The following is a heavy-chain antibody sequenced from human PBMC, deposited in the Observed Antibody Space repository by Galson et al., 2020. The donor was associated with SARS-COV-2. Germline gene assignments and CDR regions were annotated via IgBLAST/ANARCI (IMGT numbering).Heavy chain of an antibody. V-gene: IGHV3-21*01. Sequence: GESLKISCAASGFAFSSYTMNWVRQAPGKGLEWVASLDTSSTTIYHADSLKGRFTISRDNAENSLYLQMNSRRAEDTAVYYWARSPPASTSVTAIYFDYWGQGAQVTVSS. CDR1: GFAFSSYT. J-gene: IGHJ4*02. CDR3: ARSPPASTSVTAIYFDY. CDR2: LDTSSTTI. D-gene: IGHD2-21*02.